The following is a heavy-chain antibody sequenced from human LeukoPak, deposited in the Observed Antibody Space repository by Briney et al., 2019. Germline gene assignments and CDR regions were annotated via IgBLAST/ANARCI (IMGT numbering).Heavy chain of an antibody. CDR2: ISSSSSYI. V-gene: IGHV3-21*01. CDR3: ARDGTPYVDTAKPGGMDV. D-gene: IGHD5-18*01. Sequence: GGSLRLSCAASGFTFSSYSMNWVRQAPGKGLEWVSSISSSSSYIYYADSVKGRFTISRDNAKNSLYLQMNSLRAEDTAVYYCARDGTPYVDTAKPGGMDVWGQGTTVTVSS. CDR1: GFTFSSYS. J-gene: IGHJ6*02.